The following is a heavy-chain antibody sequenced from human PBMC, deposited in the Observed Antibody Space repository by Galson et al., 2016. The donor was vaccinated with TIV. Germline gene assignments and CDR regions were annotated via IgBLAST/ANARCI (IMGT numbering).Heavy chain of an antibody. Sequence: SLRLSCAASGLSVTDNSMTWVRQAPGQGLEWVALIYDDGKKMYADSVQGRFTISRDSSKNVLYLQMTSLRGDDTAVYFCSRGRRHCGKECFLRYYYGIDVWGQGAAVAV. CDR1: GLSVTDNS. CDR2: IYDDGKK. D-gene: IGHD2-21*01. J-gene: IGHJ6*02. CDR3: SRGRRHCGKECFLRYYYGIDV. V-gene: IGHV3-66*02.